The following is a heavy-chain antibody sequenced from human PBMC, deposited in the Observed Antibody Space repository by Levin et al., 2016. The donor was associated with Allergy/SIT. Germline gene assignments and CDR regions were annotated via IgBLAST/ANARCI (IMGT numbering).Heavy chain of an antibody. Sequence: SETLSLTCTVSGGSISSGGYYWSWIRQHPGKGLEWIGYIYYSGSTYYNPSLKSRVTISVDTSKNQFSLKLSSVTAADTAVYYCARVGYSPFAGPVGNWGQGTLVTVSS. J-gene: IGHJ4*02. CDR2: IYYSGST. CDR3: ARVGYSPFAGPVGN. V-gene: IGHV4-31*03. CDR1: GGSISSGGYY. D-gene: IGHD6-13*01.